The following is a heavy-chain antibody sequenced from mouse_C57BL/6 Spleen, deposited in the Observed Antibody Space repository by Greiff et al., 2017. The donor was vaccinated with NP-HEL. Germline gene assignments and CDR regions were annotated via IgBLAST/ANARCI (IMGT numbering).Heavy chain of an antibody. J-gene: IGHJ3*01. CDR1: GFTFSDYG. CDR3: ARPLYYGNYGFAY. CDR2: ISSGSSTI. Sequence: EVKLVESGGGLVKPGGSLKLSCAASGFTFSDYGMHWVRQAPEKGLEWVAYISSGSSTIYYADTVKGRFTISIDNARNTLFLQMTSLRSEDTAMYYCARPLYYGNYGFAYWGQGTLVTVSA. V-gene: IGHV5-17*01. D-gene: IGHD2-1*01.